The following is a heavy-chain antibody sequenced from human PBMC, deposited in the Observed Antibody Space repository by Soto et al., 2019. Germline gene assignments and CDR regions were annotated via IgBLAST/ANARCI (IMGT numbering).Heavy chain of an antibody. CDR1: GFRFSDYS. V-gene: IGHV3-48*01. Sequence: GSLRLSCAAPGFRFSDYSMNWVRQAPGRGLEWVSYISSSSFTIHYADSVEGRFAISRDNAKNSLYLQMNSLRVEDTAVYYCARDYNDFWSGDFDYWGKGTLVTVSS. J-gene: IGHJ4*02. CDR2: ISSSSFTI. D-gene: IGHD3-3*01. CDR3: ARDYNDFWSGDFDY.